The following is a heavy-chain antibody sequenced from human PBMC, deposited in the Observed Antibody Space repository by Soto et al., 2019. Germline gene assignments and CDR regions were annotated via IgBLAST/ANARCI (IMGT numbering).Heavy chain of an antibody. V-gene: IGHV3-15*07. CDR3: TTGSWYYYYYGMDV. Sequence: KHGGSLRISCAASGLPFSNAWMNWVRQAPGKGLEWVGRIKSKTDGGTTDYAAPVKGRFTISRDDSKNTLYLQMNSLKTEDTAVYYCTTGSWYYYYYGMDVWGQGTTVTVSS. CDR1: GLPFSNAW. J-gene: IGHJ6*02. CDR2: IKSKTDGGTT. D-gene: IGHD6-13*01.